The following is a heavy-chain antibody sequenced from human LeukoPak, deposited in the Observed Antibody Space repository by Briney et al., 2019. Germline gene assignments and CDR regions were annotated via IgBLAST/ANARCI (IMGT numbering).Heavy chain of an antibody. CDR2: IKQDGSET. Sequence: PGGSLRLSCAASGFTFRSYWMTWVRQYPGKGLEWVANIKQDGSETYYADSVKGRFTISRDNAKRSLYLQMNGLRAEDTAVYYCARDGELGSPADAFDIWGQGTMVTVSS. CDR3: ARDGELGSPADAFDI. CDR1: GFTFRSYW. V-gene: IGHV3-7*01. D-gene: IGHD1-26*01. J-gene: IGHJ3*02.